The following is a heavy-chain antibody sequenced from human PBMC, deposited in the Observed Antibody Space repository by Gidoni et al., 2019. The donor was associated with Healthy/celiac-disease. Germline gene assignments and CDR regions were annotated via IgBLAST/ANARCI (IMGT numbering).Heavy chain of an antibody. CDR3: ARATEGRIWSGYYTFGAFDI. D-gene: IGHD3-3*01. CDR2: IWYDGSNK. CDR1: GFTFSRYG. Sequence: VQLVVSGGVVVAPGGSVRLPCGASGFTFSRYGMHWVRQAQGKGLEWVAVIWYDGSNKYYADSVKGRFTISRDNSKNTLYLQKNSLRAEETAVYYCARATEGRIWSGYYTFGAFDIWGQGTMVTVSS. J-gene: IGHJ3*02. V-gene: IGHV3-33*01.